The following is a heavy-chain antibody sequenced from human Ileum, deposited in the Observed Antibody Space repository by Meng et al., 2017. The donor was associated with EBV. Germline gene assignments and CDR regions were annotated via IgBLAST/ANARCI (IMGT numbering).Heavy chain of an antibody. CDR3: ARGNGVRFDY. J-gene: IGHJ4*02. CDR2: SKINSGNP. CDR1: GCTFTLYA. Sequence: PAASVHVSFMASGCTFTLYAISWVLTAPGRGLGSQGWSKINSGNPTYAQGFTGRFVFSLNTSVSTEDLQIDSLKADDTAVYDCARGNGVRFDYWGQGTLVTVSS. D-gene: IGHD2-8*01. V-gene: IGHV7-4-1*01.